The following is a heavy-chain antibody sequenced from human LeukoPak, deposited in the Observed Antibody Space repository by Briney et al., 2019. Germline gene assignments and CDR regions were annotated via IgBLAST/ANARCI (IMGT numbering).Heavy chain of an antibody. V-gene: IGHV3-30*02. J-gene: IGHJ4*02. D-gene: IGHD3-10*01. CDR2: IQYDGSKK. CDR1: GFTSSSYS. Sequence: GGSLRLSCAASGFTSSSYSMNWVRQAPGKGLEWVTFIQYDGSKKYYADSVKGRFTISRDNSKNTLYLEMNSLRAEDTAVYYCAKDIGSYYDYWGQGILVTVSS. CDR3: AKDIGSYYDY.